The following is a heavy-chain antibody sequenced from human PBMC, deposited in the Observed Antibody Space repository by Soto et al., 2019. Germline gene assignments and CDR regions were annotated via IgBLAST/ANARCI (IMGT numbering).Heavy chain of an antibody. J-gene: IGHJ6*04. CDR1: GYSFTTYW. D-gene: IGHD2-21*01. Sequence: VEALKISWKASGYSFTTYWIAWVRQMPGKGLEWMGIINPCDSDIRYSPSFQGQVTISSDNSISTAYLQWSSPKSPDTPMYYGVRHEQFYSYYSGMDVWGKGNAVTVSS. CDR2: INPCDSDI. V-gene: IGHV5-51*01. CDR3: VRHEQFYSYYSGMDV.